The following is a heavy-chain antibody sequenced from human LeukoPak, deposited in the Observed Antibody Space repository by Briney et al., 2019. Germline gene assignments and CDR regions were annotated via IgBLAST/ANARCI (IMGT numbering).Heavy chain of an antibody. J-gene: IGHJ2*01. V-gene: IGHV3-9*01. D-gene: IGHD4-17*01. CDR3: ARGKAVTTPQAFWYFDL. Sequence: GGSLRLSCAATGFNFVDHAMHWVRQVPEKGLEWVSGISWNSGSIGYADSVKGRFTISRDNAKKSLSLQMKSLRPEDTALYYCARGKAVTTPQAFWYFDLWGRGTLVTVSS. CDR2: ISWNSGSI. CDR1: GFNFVDHA.